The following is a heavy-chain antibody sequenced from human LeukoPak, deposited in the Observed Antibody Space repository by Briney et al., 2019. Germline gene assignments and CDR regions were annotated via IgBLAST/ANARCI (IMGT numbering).Heavy chain of an antibody. CDR1: GYTFTGYY. D-gene: IGHD2-2*01. Sequence: GASVKVSCKASGYTFTGYYMHWVRQAPGQGLEWMGCIHPNSGGTNYAQKFQGRVTMTRDTSISTAYMELSRLRSDDTAVSYCARPCGSTSCYRYWGQGTLVTVSS. J-gene: IGHJ4*02. CDR2: IHPNSGGT. CDR3: ARPCGSTSCYRY. V-gene: IGHV1-2*02.